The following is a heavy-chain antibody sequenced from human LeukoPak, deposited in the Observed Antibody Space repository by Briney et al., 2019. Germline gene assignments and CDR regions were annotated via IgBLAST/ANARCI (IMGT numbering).Heavy chain of an antibody. CDR2: IYTSGST. CDR3: ASGGYDFWSRYYYYMDV. V-gene: IGHV4-61*02. CDR1: GGSLSSGSYY. Sequence: SQTLSLTCTVSGGSLSSGSYYWSWIRRPAGKGLEWIGRIYTSGSTNYNPSLKSRVTISVDTSKNQFSLKLSSVTAADTAVYYCASGGYDFWSRYYYYMDVWGKGTTVTVSS. J-gene: IGHJ6*03. D-gene: IGHD3-3*01.